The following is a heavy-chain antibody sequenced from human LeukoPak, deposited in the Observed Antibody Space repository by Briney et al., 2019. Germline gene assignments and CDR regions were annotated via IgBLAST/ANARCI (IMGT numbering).Heavy chain of an antibody. CDR3: ARRLVQYYGMDV. CDR2: IYPGDSDT. D-gene: IGHD5-12*01. Sequence: GESLKISCKGSGYTFTSYWIGWVRQMPGRGLEWMGIIYPGDSDTSYSPSFQGQVTITADKSVSTAYLQWSSLKASDTAMYYCARRLVQYYGMDVWGQGTTVTVSS. V-gene: IGHV5-51*01. CDR1: GYTFTSYW. J-gene: IGHJ6*02.